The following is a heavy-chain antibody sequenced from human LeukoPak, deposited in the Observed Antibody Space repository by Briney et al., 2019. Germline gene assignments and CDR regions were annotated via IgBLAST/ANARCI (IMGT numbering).Heavy chain of an antibody. CDR3: AREGYSYGYTVGQDY. Sequence: PGGSLRLSCAASGFTFSNYWMHWVRQAPGKGLVWVSRINTYESTTAYADSVKGRFTISRDNAKNTVYLQMNSLRAEDSGFYFCAREGYSYGYTVGQDYWGQGTLVTVSS. CDR2: INTYESTT. D-gene: IGHD5-18*01. J-gene: IGHJ4*02. CDR1: GFTFSNYW. V-gene: IGHV3-74*01.